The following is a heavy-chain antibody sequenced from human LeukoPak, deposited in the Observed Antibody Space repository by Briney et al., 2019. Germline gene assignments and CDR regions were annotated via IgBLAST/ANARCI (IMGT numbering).Heavy chain of an antibody. Sequence: ASVKVSCKASGYIFTNFYMHWVRQAPGEGLEWMGIINPTGGSTSYAQKFQGRVTMTRDTSTSTVYMELSSLRSEDTAVYYCARVSVGATKLAYFDYWGQGTLVTVSS. V-gene: IGHV1-46*01. CDR1: GYIFTNFY. CDR3: ARVSVGATKLAYFDY. CDR2: INPTGGST. J-gene: IGHJ4*02. D-gene: IGHD1-26*01.